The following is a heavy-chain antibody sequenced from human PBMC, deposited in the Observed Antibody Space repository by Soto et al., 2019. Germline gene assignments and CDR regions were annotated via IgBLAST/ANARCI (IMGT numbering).Heavy chain of an antibody. J-gene: IGHJ4*02. CDR3: AKEHGGGTSTITSYFDY. V-gene: IGHV3-23*01. CDR2: ISGSGANT. CDR1: GITFSNHA. D-gene: IGHD5-12*01. Sequence: EVQLLESGGGLVQPGGSLRLSCAASGITFSNHALSWFRQAPGKGLWWVSGISGSGANTHYADSVKGRFTISRDNSKITLSLHMNSLSPDDTAVYFCAKEHGGGTSTITSYFDYWGRGTLVTVSA.